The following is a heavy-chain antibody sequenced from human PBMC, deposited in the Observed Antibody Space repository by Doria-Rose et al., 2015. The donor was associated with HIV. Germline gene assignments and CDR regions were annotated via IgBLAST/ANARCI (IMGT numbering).Heavy chain of an antibody. CDR1: GASLSSPGMG. CDR2: ILSDDER. J-gene: IGHJ4*02. V-gene: IGHV2-26*01. D-gene: IGHD6-13*01. CDR3: ARIKSSRWYHKYYFDF. Sequence: QITLKESGPVLVKPTETLTLTCTVSGASLSSPGMGVSWIRQPPGKALEWLANILSDDERSYKTSLKSRLTISRGTSKSQVVRTMTDMDPVDTATYYCARIKSSRWYHKYYFDFWGQGTLVIVSA.